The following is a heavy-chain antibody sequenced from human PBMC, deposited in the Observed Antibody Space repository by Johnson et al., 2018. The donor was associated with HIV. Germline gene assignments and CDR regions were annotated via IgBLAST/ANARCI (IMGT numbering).Heavy chain of an antibody. D-gene: IGHD3-22*01. J-gene: IGHJ3*02. V-gene: IGHV3-30*19. Sequence: QVQLVESGGGLVQPGGSLRLSCAASGFTFSSYGMHWVRQAPGKGLEWVAFISYDGSSKYFTDSVRGRFTISRDNSRNTLFLQMNSLRAEDTGVYYCVRRFYNSSAFDIWGQGTLVTVSS. CDR1: GFTFSSYG. CDR2: ISYDGSSK. CDR3: VRRFYNSSAFDI.